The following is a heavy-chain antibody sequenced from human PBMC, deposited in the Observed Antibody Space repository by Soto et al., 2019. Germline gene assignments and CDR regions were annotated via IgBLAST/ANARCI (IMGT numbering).Heavy chain of an antibody. CDR3: ARGRGAAGTDSVQYYGMDV. CDR1: GFTFSSYS. D-gene: IGHD6-13*01. Sequence: EVQLVESGGGLVKPGGSLRLSCAASGFTFSSYSMNWVRQAPGKGLEWVSSISSSSSYIYYADSVTGRFTISRDNAKNSLYLQMNSPRAEDTAVYYCARGRGAAGTDSVQYYGMDVWGQGTTVTVSS. V-gene: IGHV3-21*01. J-gene: IGHJ6*02. CDR2: ISSSSSYI.